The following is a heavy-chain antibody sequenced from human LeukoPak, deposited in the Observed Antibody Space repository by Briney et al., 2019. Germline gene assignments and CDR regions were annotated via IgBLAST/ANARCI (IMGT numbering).Heavy chain of an antibody. D-gene: IGHD2-2*01. V-gene: IGHV1-2*02. CDR3: ARDPDIVVVPAARGDY. Sequence: ASVKVSCKGSGYTFNDYYIHWVRQAPGQGLEWMVWINPNSGGTNYAQKFQGRLTMTRDTSISTAYMELSRLRSDDTAVYYCARDPDIVVVPAARGDYWGQGTLVTVSS. J-gene: IGHJ4*02. CDR1: GYTFNDYY. CDR2: INPNSGGT.